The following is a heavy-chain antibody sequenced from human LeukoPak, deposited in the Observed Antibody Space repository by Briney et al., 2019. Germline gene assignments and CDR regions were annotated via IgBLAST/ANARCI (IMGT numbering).Heavy chain of an antibody. D-gene: IGHD2-2*01. J-gene: IGHJ3*02. CDR1: GGIFSSYA. CDR2: VIPILGIA. Sequence: SVKVSCKASGGIFSSYAISWVRQAPGQGLEWMGRVIPILGIANYAQKFQGRVTITADKSTSTAYMELSSLRSEDTAVYYCARDHGCSSTSCYAFDIWGQGTMVTVSS. CDR3: ARDHGCSSTSCYAFDI. V-gene: IGHV1-69*04.